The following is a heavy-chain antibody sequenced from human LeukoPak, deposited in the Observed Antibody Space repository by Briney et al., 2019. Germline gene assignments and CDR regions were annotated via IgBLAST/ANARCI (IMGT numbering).Heavy chain of an antibody. CDR3: ARGGQGAVDY. J-gene: IGHJ4*02. V-gene: IGHV3-74*03. CDR2: INNDGRVT. CDR1: GFTFSSHW. Sequence: GGSLRLSCAASGFTFSSHWMHWVRQAPGKGLVWVSFINNDGRVTMYADSVEGRFTISRDNAKNTVYLQINSLRAEDAAMYSCARGGQGAVDYWGPGTLVTVS. D-gene: IGHD3-16*01.